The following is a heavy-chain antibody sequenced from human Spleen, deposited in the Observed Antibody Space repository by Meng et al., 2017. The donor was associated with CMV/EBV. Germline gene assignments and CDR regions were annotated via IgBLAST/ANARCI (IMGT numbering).Heavy chain of an antibody. Sequence: SETLSLTCTVSGASISANYWSWSRRPPGKGLEYIGSISYTGYIEYNPSLKGRVAISLDTSKNQFSLKLASVTAADTAMYYCAGPDDMGSFPNDPFDIWGQGTMVTVSS. D-gene: IGHD1-1*01. V-gene: IGHV4-59*01. CDR2: ISYTGYI. J-gene: IGHJ3*02. CDR1: GASISANY. CDR3: AGPDDMGSFPNDPFDI.